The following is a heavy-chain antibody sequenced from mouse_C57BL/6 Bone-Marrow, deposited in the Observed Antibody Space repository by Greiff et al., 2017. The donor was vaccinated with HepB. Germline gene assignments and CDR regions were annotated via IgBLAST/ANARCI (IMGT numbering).Heavy chain of an antibody. D-gene: IGHD2-5*01. V-gene: IGHV5-17*01. Sequence: EVMLVESGGGLVKPGGSLKLSCAASGFTFSDYGMHWVRQAPEKGLEWVAYISSGSSTIYYADTVKGRFTISRDNAKNTLFLQMTSLRSEDTAMYYCARPTIVTVYFDYWGQGTTLTVSS. CDR3: ARPTIVTVYFDY. CDR1: GFTFSDYG. J-gene: IGHJ2*01. CDR2: ISSGSSTI.